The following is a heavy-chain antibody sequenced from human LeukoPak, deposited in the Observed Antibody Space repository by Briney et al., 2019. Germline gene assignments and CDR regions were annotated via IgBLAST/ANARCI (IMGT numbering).Heavy chain of an antibody. CDR1: EFTSSNYA. V-gene: IGHV3-30-3*01. Sequence: GGSLRLSCAASEFTSSNYALHWVRQAPGKGLQWVAVISYDGNTIHYADSVKGRFIISRDTSKNTLYLQMNSLRAEDTAVYYCARSGGLQKFDYWGQGTLVTVSS. CDR2: ISYDGNTI. CDR3: ARSGGLQKFDY. J-gene: IGHJ4*02. D-gene: IGHD4-11*01.